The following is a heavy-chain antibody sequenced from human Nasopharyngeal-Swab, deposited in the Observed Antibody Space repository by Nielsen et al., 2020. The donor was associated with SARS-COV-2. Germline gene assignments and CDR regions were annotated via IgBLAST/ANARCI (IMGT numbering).Heavy chain of an antibody. Sequence: SRQRPGKGLEWIGYIYYSGSTNYNPSLKSRVTISVDTSKNQFSLKLSSVTAADTAVYYCASSPYDFWSGYRFDYWGQGTLVTVSS. CDR2: IYYSGST. CDR3: ASSPYDFWSGYRFDY. D-gene: IGHD3-3*01. J-gene: IGHJ4*02. V-gene: IGHV4-59*01.